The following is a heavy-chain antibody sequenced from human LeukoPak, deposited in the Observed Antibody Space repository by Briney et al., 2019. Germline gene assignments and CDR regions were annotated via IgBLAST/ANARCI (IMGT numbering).Heavy chain of an antibody. CDR2: IDPSDSCT. V-gene: IGHV5-10-1*01. J-gene: IGHJ4*02. CDR3: ARSTIVGATIDY. CDR1: GYSVTSYW. Sequence: GESLKISCKGSGYSVTSYWITWVRQMPGKGLEWMGRIDPSDSCTNYSPSFQGHVTISADKSISTAYLQWSSLKASDTAMYYCARSTIVGATIDYWGQGTLVTVSS. D-gene: IGHD1-26*01.